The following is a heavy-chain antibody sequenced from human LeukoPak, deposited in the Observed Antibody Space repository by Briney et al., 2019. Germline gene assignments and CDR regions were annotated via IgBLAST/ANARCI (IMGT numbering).Heavy chain of an antibody. D-gene: IGHD6-13*01. J-gene: IGHJ4*02. CDR3: ARPAAEDFDY. CDR2: INPNSGGT. Sequence: GASVKVSCKASGYTFTGYYMHWVRQAPGQGLEWMGWINPNSGGTNYAQKFQGRVTMTRDTSISTAYMELSRLRYYGTAGYYCARPAAEDFDYWGPGTLVTVSS. CDR1: GYTFTGYY. V-gene: IGHV1-2*02.